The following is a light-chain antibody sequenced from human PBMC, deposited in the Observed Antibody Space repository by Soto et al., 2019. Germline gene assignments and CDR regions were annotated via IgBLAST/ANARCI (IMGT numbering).Light chain of an antibody. CDR1: ASDIGGYTF. V-gene: IGLV2-8*01. CDR3: SAHGGTSPYV. CDR2: DVN. J-gene: IGLJ1*01. Sequence: QSVLTQPPSASGAPGQSVTISCTGTASDIGGYTFVSWYQQHPGKAPKLLIYDVNKRPSGVPDRFSGSKSGTAASLTASGLQAEDEADYYRSAHGGTSPYVFGTGTKLTVL.